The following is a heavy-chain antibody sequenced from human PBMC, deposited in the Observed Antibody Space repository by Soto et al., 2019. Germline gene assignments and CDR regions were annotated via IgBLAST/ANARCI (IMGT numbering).Heavy chain of an antibody. CDR1: GYSFTSYW. J-gene: IGHJ6*02. V-gene: IGHV5-10-1*01. CDR3: ASWLHYGSGSQSLYYYYYDMDV. CDR2: IDPSDSYT. Sequence: PGESLKISCKGSGYSFTSYWISWVRQMPGKGLEWMGRIDPSDSYTNYSPSFQGHVTISADKSISTAYLQWSSLKASDTAMYYCASWLHYGSGSQSLYYYYYDMDVWGQGTTVTVSS. D-gene: IGHD3-10*01.